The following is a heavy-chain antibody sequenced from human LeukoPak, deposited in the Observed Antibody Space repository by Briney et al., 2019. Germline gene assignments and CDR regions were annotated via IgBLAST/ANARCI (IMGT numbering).Heavy chain of an antibody. V-gene: IGHV1-18*01. Sequence: ASVKVSCKASGYTFTSYAISWVRQAPGQGLEWMGWINPYSDNTNYAQNFQGRVTMTTDTSTSTAYIELRSLTSDDTAVHYCARDCDVFPWFGELLASDIWGQGTVVTVSS. CDR3: ARDCDVFPWFGELLASDI. J-gene: IGHJ3*02. D-gene: IGHD3-10*01. CDR2: INPYSDNT. CDR1: GYTFTSYA.